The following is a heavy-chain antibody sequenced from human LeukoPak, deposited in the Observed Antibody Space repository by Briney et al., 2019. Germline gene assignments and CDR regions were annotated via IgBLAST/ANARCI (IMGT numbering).Heavy chain of an antibody. CDR1: GYAFSNHY. V-gene: IGHV1-46*01. CDR3: DRAKTVNGDLDY. J-gene: IGHJ4*02. D-gene: IGHD7-27*01. CDR2: ITPGGEGT. Sequence: ASVKVSCKASGYAFSNHYIHWVRQAPGQGLEWMGIITPGGEGTKYAQKFQGRVSMTTDTSTRTVYLSLSSLRSEDTAVYHRDRAKTVNGDLDYWGQGTLVTVSS.